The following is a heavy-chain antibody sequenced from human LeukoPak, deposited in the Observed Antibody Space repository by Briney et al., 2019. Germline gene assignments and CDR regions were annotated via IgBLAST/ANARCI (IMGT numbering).Heavy chain of an antibody. CDR2: IYYSGST. CDR1: GGSISSSSYY. CDR3: ARYYCGGDCYLASYWYFDL. D-gene: IGHD2-21*02. Sequence: SETLSLTCTVSGGSISSSSYYWGWIRQPPGKGLEWIGSIYYSGSTYYNPSLKSRVTKSVDTSKNQFSLKLSSVTAADTAVYYCARYYCGGDCYLASYWYFDLWGRGTLVTVSS. V-gene: IGHV4-39*07. J-gene: IGHJ2*01.